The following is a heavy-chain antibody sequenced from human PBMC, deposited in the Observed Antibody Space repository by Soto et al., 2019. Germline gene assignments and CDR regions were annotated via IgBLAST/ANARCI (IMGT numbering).Heavy chain of an antibody. CDR3: ARGRPGSRGYYYYGMDV. Sequence: QVQLVQSGAEVKKPGSSVKVSCKASGGTFSSYAISWVRQAPGQGLEWMGGIIPIFGTANYAQKFQGRVTITADEPTSTAYMELSSLRSEDTAVYYCARGRPGSRGYYYYGMDVWGQGTTVTVSS. CDR1: GGTFSSYA. J-gene: IGHJ6*02. CDR2: IIPIFGTA. V-gene: IGHV1-69*01. D-gene: IGHD3-10*01.